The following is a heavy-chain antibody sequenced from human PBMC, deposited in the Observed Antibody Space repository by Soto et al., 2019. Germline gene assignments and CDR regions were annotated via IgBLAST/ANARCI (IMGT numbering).Heavy chain of an antibody. CDR3: ARVEDGSSWYLGWFDP. CDR1: GYTFTSYG. CDR2: ISAYNGNT. V-gene: IGHV1-18*01. Sequence: GASVKVSCKASGYTFTSYGISWVRQAPGQGLEWMGWISAYNGNTNYAQKLQGRVTMTTDTSTSTAYMELRSLRSDDTAVYYCARVEDGSSWYLGWFDPWGQGTLVTVSS. J-gene: IGHJ5*02. D-gene: IGHD6-13*01.